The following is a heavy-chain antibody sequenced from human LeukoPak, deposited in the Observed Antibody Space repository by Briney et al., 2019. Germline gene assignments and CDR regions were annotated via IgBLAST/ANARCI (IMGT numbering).Heavy chain of an antibody. CDR3: AREGVWVTTIDVNFDY. Sequence: ASVKVSCKASGYTFTGYYIHWVRQAPGQGLEWMGRINPNSGGTNYAQKFQGRVTMTRDTSISTASMELSSLKSDDTAVYYCAREGVWVTTIDVNFDYWGQGTLATVPS. V-gene: IGHV1-2*06. J-gene: IGHJ4*02. D-gene: IGHD4-17*01. CDR1: GYTFTGYY. CDR2: INPNSGGT.